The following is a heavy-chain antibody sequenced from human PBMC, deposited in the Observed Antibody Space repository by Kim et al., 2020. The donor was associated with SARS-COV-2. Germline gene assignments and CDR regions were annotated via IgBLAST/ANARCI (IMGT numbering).Heavy chain of an antibody. V-gene: IGHV1-69*13. Sequence: SVKVSCKASGGTFSSYAISWVRQAPGQGLEWMGGIIPIFGTANYAQKFQGRVTITADESTSTAYMELSSLRSEDTAVYYCARDLAPLDPDPGAYSGYDSGWYFDLWGRGTLVTVSS. D-gene: IGHD5-12*01. CDR2: IIPIFGTA. CDR3: ARDLAPLDPDPGAYSGYDSGWYFDL. CDR1: GGTFSSYA. J-gene: IGHJ2*01.